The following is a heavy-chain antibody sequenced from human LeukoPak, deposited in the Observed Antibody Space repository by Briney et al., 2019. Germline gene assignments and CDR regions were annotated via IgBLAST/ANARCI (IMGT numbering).Heavy chain of an antibody. V-gene: IGHV4-31*03. CDR3: VRAANRAFDI. CDR1: DGSVNSGGSC. Sequence: PSQTLSLTCTVSDGSVNSGGSCGSWIRQLTGKGLEWIGNMCNGGSTYYNPSLRSRVSISEATSKNQFSLKLSSVTAADTAVYYCVRAANRAFDIWGQGTMVTVSS. J-gene: IGHJ3*02. CDR2: MCNGGST.